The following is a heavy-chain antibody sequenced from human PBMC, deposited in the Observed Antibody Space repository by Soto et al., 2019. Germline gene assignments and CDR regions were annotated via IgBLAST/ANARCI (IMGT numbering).Heavy chain of an antibody. V-gene: IGHV1-69*13. CDR1: GGTFNSYA. J-gene: IGHJ5*02. Sequence: GDSGKVSCKASGGTFNSYAITWVRQAPGQWLEWMGGIIPIFGTANYAQKFQGRVTITADESTSTAYMELSSLRSEDTAVYYCARDVSLYRSSSVGWFDPCGQGTLVTVCS. D-gene: IGHD6-6*01. CDR3: ARDVSLYRSSSVGWFDP. CDR2: IIPIFGTA.